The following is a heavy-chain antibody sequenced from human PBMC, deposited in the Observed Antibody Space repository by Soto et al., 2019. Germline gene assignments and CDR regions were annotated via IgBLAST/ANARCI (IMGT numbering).Heavy chain of an antibody. CDR2: INHVGST. V-gene: IGHV4-34*01. J-gene: IGHJ1*01. Sequence: PSETLSLTCDVYGGSFSGYHWTWIRQPPGKGLEWIGEINHVGSTSYNPSLKSRVSISVDTSKNQFSLKLSSVTAADTGLYYCARGGAGPRLQHWGQGSLVTVSS. CDR3: ARGGAGPRLQH. CDR1: GGSFSGYH.